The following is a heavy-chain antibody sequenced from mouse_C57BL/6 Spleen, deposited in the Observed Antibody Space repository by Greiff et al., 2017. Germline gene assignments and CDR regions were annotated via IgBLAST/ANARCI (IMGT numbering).Heavy chain of an antibody. CDR1: GYTFTSYW. V-gene: IGHV1-69*01. J-gene: IGHJ4*01. Sequence: QVQLQQPGAELVMPGASVKLSCKASGYTFTSYWMPWVKQRPGQGLEWIGEIDPSDSYTNYNQKFKGKSTLAVDKSSSTAYMQLSNLTSEDSAVYDCARLDYGNYPYTMDYWGQGTSVTVSS. CDR3: ARLDYGNYPYTMDY. D-gene: IGHD2-1*01. CDR2: IDPSDSYT.